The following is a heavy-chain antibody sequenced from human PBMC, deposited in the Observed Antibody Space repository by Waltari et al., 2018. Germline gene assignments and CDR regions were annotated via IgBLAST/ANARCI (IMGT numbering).Heavy chain of an antibody. CDR3: AKDRSYSNSAPDY. J-gene: IGHJ4*02. Sequence: VQLVESGGGVVQPGRSLRLSCAASGFTFSSYGMHWVRQAPGKGLEWVAVISYDGSNKYYADSVKGRFTISRDNSKNTLYLQMNSLRAEDTAVYYCAKDRSYSNSAPDYWGQGTLVTVSS. D-gene: IGHD4-4*01. V-gene: IGHV3-30*18. CDR2: ISYDGSNK. CDR1: GFTFSSYG.